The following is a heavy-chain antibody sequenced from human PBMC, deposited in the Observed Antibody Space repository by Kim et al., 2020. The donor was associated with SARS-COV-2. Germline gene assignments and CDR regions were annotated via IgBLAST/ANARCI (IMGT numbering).Heavy chain of an antibody. CDR2: ISGSGGST. D-gene: IGHD1-26*01. CDR3: AKKNLLQWELGGYNWFDP. CDR1: GFTFSSYA. J-gene: IGHJ5*02. Sequence: GGSLRLSCAASGFTFSSYAMSWVRQAPGKGLEWVSAISGSGGSTYYADSVKGRFTISRDNSKNTLYLQMNSLRAEDTAVYYCAKKNLLQWELGGYNWFDPWGQGTLVTVSS. V-gene: IGHV3-23*01.